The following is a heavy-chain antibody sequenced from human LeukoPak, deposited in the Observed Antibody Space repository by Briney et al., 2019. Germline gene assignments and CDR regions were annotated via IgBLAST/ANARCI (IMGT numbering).Heavy chain of an antibody. Sequence: GGSLRLSCAASGFTFSSYEMNWVRQAPGKGLEWVSYISSTGTTIYYADSVRGRFTISRDNAKNSLYLQMNSLRAEDTAVYYCARQIDMDVWGQGTTVTVSS. CDR3: ARQIDMDV. CDR2: ISSTGTTI. J-gene: IGHJ6*02. CDR1: GFTFSSYE. V-gene: IGHV3-48*03.